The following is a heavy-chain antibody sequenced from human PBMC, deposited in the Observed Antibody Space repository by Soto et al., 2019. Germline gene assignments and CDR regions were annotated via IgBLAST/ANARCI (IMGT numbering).Heavy chain of an antibody. V-gene: IGHV3-33*08. CDR1: GFSFGSYA. CDR2: IWYDGSNK. J-gene: IGHJ4*02. Sequence: LRLSCAASGFSFGSYALSWVRQAPGKGLEWVAVIWYDGSNKYYADSVKGRFTISRDNSKNTLYLQMNSLRAEDTAVYYCARGAPDAYCGGDCYVIGIDYWGQGTLVTVSS. CDR3: ARGAPDAYCGGDCYVIGIDY. D-gene: IGHD2-21*02.